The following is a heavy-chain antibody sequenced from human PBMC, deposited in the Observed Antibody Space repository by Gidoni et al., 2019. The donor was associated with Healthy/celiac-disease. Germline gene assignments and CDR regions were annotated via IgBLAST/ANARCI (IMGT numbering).Heavy chain of an antibody. D-gene: IGHD3-22*01. CDR3: ARAVNYYDSSGYWGGNYYYYGMDV. CDR2: IIPIFGTA. Sequence: QVQLVQSGAEVKKPGSSVKVSCKASGGTFSSYAISWVRQAPGQGLEWLGGIIPIFGTANYAQKFQGRVTITADKSTSTAYMELSSLRSEDTAVYYCARAVNYYDSSGYWGGNYYYYGMDVWGQGTTVTVSS. CDR1: GGTFSSYA. V-gene: IGHV1-69*06. J-gene: IGHJ6*02.